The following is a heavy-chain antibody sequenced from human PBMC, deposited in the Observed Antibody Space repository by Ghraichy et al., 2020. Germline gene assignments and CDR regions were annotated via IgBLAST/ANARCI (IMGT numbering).Heavy chain of an antibody. D-gene: IGHD2-21*02. J-gene: IGHJ6*02. CDR3: ARDHAYCGGDCYSNYYYGMDV. Sequence: SVKVSCKASGGTFSSYTISWVRQAPGQGLEWMGRIIPILGIANYAQKFQGRVTITADKSTSTAYMELSSLRSEDTAVYYCARDHAYCGGDCYSNYYYGMDVWGQGTTVTVSS. V-gene: IGHV1-69*04. CDR2: IIPILGIA. CDR1: GGTFSSYT.